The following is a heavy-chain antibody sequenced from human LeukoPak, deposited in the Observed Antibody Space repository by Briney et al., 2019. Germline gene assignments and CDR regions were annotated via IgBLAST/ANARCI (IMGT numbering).Heavy chain of an antibody. Sequence: GGSLRLSCSGSDFSLPNSVMSWVRQAPGKGLEWVSSVSVGGATTYYADSVKGRFTISRDNSKNTLLLQMNSLRVEDTALYYCAKDRPSVMTTNDAFDIWGQGTMVTVSS. CDR3: AKDRPSVMTTNDAFDI. J-gene: IGHJ3*02. V-gene: IGHV3-23*01. CDR1: DFSLPNSV. CDR2: VSVGGATT. D-gene: IGHD4-11*01.